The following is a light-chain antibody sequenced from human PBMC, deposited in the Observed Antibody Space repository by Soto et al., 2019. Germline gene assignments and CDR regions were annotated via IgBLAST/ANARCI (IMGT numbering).Light chain of an antibody. J-gene: IGKJ5*01. Sequence: DIQMTQSPSSLSASVGDRVTISCRTSQTIDNYLNWYQQKPGKAPQLLISAASTLQSGVPPRFSGSGSGTEFTLSISSLQSEDFAVYYCKQYKEWPPFTFGQGTRLEIK. CDR2: AAS. V-gene: IGKV1-39*01. CDR1: QTIDNY. CDR3: KQYKEWPPFT.